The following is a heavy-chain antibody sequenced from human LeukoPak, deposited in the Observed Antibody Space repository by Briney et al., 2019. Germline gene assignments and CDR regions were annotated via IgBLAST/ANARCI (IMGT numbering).Heavy chain of an antibody. V-gene: IGHV4-38-2*01. CDR1: GYSISSGYY. J-gene: IGHJ4*02. Sequence: SETLSPTCAVSGYSISSGYYWGWIRQPPGKGLEWIGSIYHSGSTYYNPSLKSRVTISVDTSKNQFSLKLSSVTAADTAVYYCARLYSSGRGDYWGQGTLVTVSS. CDR3: ARLYSSGRGDY. D-gene: IGHD6-19*01. CDR2: IYHSGST.